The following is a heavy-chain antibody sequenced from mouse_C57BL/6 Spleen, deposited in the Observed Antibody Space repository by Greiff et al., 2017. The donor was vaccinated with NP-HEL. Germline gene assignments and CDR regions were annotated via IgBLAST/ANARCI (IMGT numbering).Heavy chain of an antibody. CDR3: ARDRVLLRYFDV. CDR1: GFTFSSYA. CDR2: ISDGGSYT. J-gene: IGHJ1*03. D-gene: IGHD1-1*01. V-gene: IGHV5-4*01. Sequence: EVKVVESGGGLVKPGGSLKLSCAASGFTFSSYAMSWVRQTPETRLEWVATISDGGSYTYYPDNVKGRFTISRDNAKNNLYLQMSHLKSEDTAMYYCARDRVLLRYFDVWGTGTTVTVSS.